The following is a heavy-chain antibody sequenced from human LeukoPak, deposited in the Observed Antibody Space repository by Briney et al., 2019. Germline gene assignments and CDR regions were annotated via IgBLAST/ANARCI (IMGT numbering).Heavy chain of an antibody. CDR1: GGPFNDYY. J-gene: IGHJ4*02. D-gene: IGHD1-26*01. Sequence: SETLSLTCAVYGGPFNDYYWNWLRQPPGKGLEWMGEINHSGSTNYHPSYKNRVTISLDTSQNHFSLKLSSVTAADTAVYYCARGGIIVGVDYWGLGTLVTVSS. CDR2: INHSGST. CDR3: ARGGIIVGVDY. V-gene: IGHV4-34*01.